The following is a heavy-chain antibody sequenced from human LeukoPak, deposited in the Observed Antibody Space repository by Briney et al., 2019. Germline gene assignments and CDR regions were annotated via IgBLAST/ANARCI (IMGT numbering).Heavy chain of an antibody. J-gene: IGHJ4*02. CDR2: ISSSSGTI. CDR3: AKEKQLEPFDC. Sequence: PGGSLRLSCAASKFTFGHYSMNWVRQTPGRGLEWVSYISSSSGTIYYTDSVKGRFTISRDNAKNTLYLQMSSLRVADTAVYYCAKEKQLEPFDCWGQGTLVTVSS. D-gene: IGHD1-1*01. V-gene: IGHV3-48*01. CDR1: KFTFGHYS.